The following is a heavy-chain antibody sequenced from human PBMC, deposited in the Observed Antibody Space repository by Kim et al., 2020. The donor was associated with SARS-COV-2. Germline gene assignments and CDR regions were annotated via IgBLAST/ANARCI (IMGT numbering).Heavy chain of an antibody. V-gene: IGHV3-30*07. J-gene: IGHJ6*03. Sequence: DPVKGRFTLPRDNSRNTLYLQMNSLRAEDTAVYYCARGRGSYYYYMDVWGKGTTVTVSS. CDR3: ARGRGSYYYYMDV.